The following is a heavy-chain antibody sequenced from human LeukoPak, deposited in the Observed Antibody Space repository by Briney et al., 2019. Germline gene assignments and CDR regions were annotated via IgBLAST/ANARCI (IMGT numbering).Heavy chain of an antibody. CDR1: GYTSNDYS. J-gene: IGHJ4*02. CDR3: ARDSSDVLTGYYHF. CDR2: INTNSGRT. V-gene: IGHV1-2*02. D-gene: IGHD3-9*01. Sequence: ASVKASCKTSGYTSNDYSVHWVRHAPGQGLEWMGWINTNSGRTNYAPKFQGRVTLTTDTSISTAYMELSGLISGDTALYYCARDSSDVLTGYYHFWGQGTLVTVSS.